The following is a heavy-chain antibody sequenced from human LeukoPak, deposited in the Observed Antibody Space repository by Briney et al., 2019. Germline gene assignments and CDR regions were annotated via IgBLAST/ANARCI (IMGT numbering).Heavy chain of an antibody. CDR2: ISSSSSYI. V-gene: IGHV3-21*01. CDR1: GFTFSSYS. CDR3: ARDIYGAVDYYYGMDV. Sequence: PGGSLRLSCAASGFTFSSYSMNWVRQAPGKGLEWVSSISSSSSYIYYADSVKGRFTISRDNAKNSLYLQMNSLRAEDTAVYYCARDIYGAVDYYYGMDVWGKGTTVTVSS. D-gene: IGHD4-17*01. J-gene: IGHJ6*04.